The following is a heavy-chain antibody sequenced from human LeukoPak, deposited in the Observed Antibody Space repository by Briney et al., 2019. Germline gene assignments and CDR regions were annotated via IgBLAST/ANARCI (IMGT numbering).Heavy chain of an antibody. Sequence: GGPLRLSCAASGFTFISGWLNWCRQAPGKGLGWAAVVSHTGARTYYADSVKGRFTISRDSSKNTLYLQMNSLRVEDTAVYYCAKVGAYYASGSFYQFDYWGQGILVTVSS. D-gene: IGHD3-10*01. CDR2: VSHTGART. V-gene: IGHV3-23*01. CDR1: GFTFISGW. CDR3: AKVGAYYASGSFYQFDY. J-gene: IGHJ4*02.